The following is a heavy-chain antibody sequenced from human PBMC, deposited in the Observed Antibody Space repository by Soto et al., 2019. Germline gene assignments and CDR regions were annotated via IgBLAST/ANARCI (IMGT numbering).Heavy chain of an antibody. CDR3: RRSSRYSTDV. V-gene: IGHV4-39*01. CDR2: TYSIGST. D-gene: IGHD6-13*01. Sequence: QLQLQESGPGLVKPSETLSLTCTVSGGSISSSSYWGWIRQPPGKGLEWIGSTYSIGSTYYNPSLKSRVTISVDTSKTQFSLKLSSVTAADTAVYYCRRSSRYSTDVWGQGTTVTVSS. J-gene: IGHJ6*02. CDR1: GGSISSSSY.